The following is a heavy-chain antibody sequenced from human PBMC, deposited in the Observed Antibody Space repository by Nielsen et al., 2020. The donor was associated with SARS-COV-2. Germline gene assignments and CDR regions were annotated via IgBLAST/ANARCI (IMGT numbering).Heavy chain of an antibody. V-gene: IGHV3-9*01. CDR3: ARDLMVGESSDY. CDR2: ISWNSGSI. J-gene: IGHJ4*02. D-gene: IGHD3-10*02. CDR1: GFTFADYA. Sequence: GGSLRLSCAASGFTFADYAMHWVRQAPGKGLEWVSGISWNSGSIGYADSVKGRFTISRDNSKNTLYLQMNSLRAEDTAVYYCARDLMVGESSDYWGQGTLITVSS.